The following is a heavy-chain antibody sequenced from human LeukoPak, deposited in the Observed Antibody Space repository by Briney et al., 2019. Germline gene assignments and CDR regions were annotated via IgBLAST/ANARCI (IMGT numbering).Heavy chain of an antibody. CDR1: GGSFSGYY. CDR2: INHSGST. J-gene: IGHJ4*02. V-gene: IGHV4-34*01. Sequence: TPSETLSLTCAVYGGSFSGYYWSWIRQPPGKGLEWIGEINHSGSTNYNPSLKSRVTISVDTSKNQFSLKLSSVTAADTAVYYCARDGTTGDYWGQGTLVTVSS. D-gene: IGHD1-14*01. CDR3: ARDGTTGDY.